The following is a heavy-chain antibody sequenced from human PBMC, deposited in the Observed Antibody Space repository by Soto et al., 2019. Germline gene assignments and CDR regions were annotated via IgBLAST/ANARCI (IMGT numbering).Heavy chain of an antibody. CDR1: GGSISSYY. J-gene: IGHJ5*02. V-gene: IGHV4-59*01. CDR3: ARVGVVVAANKRAWFDP. CDR2: IYYSGST. D-gene: IGHD2-15*01. Sequence: SETLSLTCTVSGGSISSYYWSWIRQPPGKGLEWIGYIYYSGSTNYNPSLKSRATISVDTSKNQFSLKLSSVTAADTAVYYCARVGVVVAANKRAWFDPWGQGTLVTVSS.